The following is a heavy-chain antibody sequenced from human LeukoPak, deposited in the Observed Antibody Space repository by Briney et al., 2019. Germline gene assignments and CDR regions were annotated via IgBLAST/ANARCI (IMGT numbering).Heavy chain of an antibody. V-gene: IGHV1-2*02. CDR1: GYTFTGYY. CDR2: INPNSGGT. J-gene: IGHJ4*02. Sequence: ASVKVPCKASGYTFTGYYMHWVRQAPGQGLEWMGWINPNSGGTNYAQKFQGRVTMTRDTSISTAYMELSRLRSDDTAVYYCARYYYDSSGYYYPFDYWGQGTLVTVSS. CDR3: ARYYYDSSGYYYPFDY. D-gene: IGHD3-22*01.